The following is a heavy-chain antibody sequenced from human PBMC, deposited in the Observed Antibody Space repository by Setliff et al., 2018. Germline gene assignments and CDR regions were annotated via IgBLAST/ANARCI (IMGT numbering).Heavy chain of an antibody. D-gene: IGHD6-19*01. Sequence: GESLKISCAASGFTFSDYSMNWVRQAPGKGLEWLSYIRGSSVRIYYTDSVKGRFTISRDNAKNTLYLQVNSLRAEDTAVYYCARVSGWYSDAFDIWGQGTMVTVSS. CDR3: ARVSGWYSDAFDI. CDR2: IRGSSVRI. CDR1: GFTFSDYS. V-gene: IGHV3-48*04. J-gene: IGHJ3*02.